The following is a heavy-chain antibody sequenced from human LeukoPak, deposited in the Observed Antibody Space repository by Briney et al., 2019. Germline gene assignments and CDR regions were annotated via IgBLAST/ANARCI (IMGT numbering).Heavy chain of an antibody. CDR2: ISSSSSYI. CDR3: ARDYRPMRYYFDQ. J-gene: IGHJ4*02. V-gene: IGHV3-21*01. D-gene: IGHD3-22*01. Sequence: GGSLRLSCAASGFTFSNYDMNWVRQAPGKGLEWVSSISSSSSYIYYADSVKGRFTISRDNAKNSLHLQMSSLRVEDTAVYYCARDYRPMRYYFDQWGQGTLVTVSS. CDR1: GFTFSNYD.